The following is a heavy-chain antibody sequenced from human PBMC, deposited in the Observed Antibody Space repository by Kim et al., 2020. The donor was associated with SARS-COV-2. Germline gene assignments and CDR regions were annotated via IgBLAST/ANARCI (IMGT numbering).Heavy chain of an antibody. CDR2: ISWNSGSI. Sequence: GGSLRLSCAASGFTFDDYAMHWVRQAPGNGLEWVSGISWNSGSIGYADSVKGRFTISRDNAKNSLYLQMNSLRAEDTALYYCAKDTIAVASTVDYWGQGTLVTVSS. CDR1: GFTFDDYA. D-gene: IGHD6-19*01. J-gene: IGHJ4*02. CDR3: AKDTIAVASTVDY. V-gene: IGHV3-9*01.